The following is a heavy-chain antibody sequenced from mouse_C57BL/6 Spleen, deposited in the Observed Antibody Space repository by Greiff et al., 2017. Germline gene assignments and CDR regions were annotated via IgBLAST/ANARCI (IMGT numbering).Heavy chain of an antibody. J-gene: IGHJ4*01. CDR3: TRLGSGRAMDY. D-gene: IGHD3-1*01. CDR2: IDPETGGT. Sequence: QVQLQQSGAELVRPGASVTLSCKASGYTFTDYEMHWVKQTPVHGLEWIGAIDPETGGTAYNQKFKGKAILTADKSSSTAYMELRSLTSEDSAVYYCTRLGSGRAMDYWGQGTSVTVSS. V-gene: IGHV1-15*01. CDR1: GYTFTDYE.